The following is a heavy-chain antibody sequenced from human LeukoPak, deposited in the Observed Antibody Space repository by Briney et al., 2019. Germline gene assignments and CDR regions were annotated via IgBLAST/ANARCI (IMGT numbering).Heavy chain of an antibody. J-gene: IGHJ3*02. CDR1: GCTFSRYW. D-gene: IGHD2-21*01. CDR3: ARWVSEHNDAFDI. CDR2: ISSDGSGR. Sequence: GGSLRLSCAASGCTFSRYWMHWVRQAPGKGLVWVSRISSDGSGRSYADSVQGRFTISRDNAKNTLYLQMSSLRADDTAVYYCARWVSEHNDAFDIWGQGTMVTVSS. V-gene: IGHV3-74*01.